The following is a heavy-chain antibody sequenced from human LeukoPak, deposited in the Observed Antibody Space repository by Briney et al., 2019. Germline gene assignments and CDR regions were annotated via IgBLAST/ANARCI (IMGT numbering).Heavy chain of an antibody. CDR3: ARDKGSVSYGYNWFDP. V-gene: IGHV4-59*01. Sequence: SETLSLTCTVSGGSLSSYYWSWIRQPPGKGLEWIGYIYYSGSTNYNPPLKSRVTISVDTSKNQFSLKLSSVTAADTAVYYCARDKGSVSYGYNWFDPWGQGTLVTVSS. CDR1: GGSLSSYY. J-gene: IGHJ5*02. CDR2: IYYSGST. D-gene: IGHD5-18*01.